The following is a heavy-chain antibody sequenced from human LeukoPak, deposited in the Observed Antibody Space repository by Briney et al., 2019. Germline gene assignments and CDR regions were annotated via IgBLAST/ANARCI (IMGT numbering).Heavy chain of an antibody. J-gene: IGHJ4*02. V-gene: IGHV4-59*01. Sequence: SETLSLTCTVSDDSISDYYRGWIRQPPGKGLEWIGYFHNSGTSTYNPSLKSRVTISADTSKNHSSLKLNSLTTADTAVYYCTRGAGWLIDYWGQGILVTVSS. CDR3: TRGAGWLIDY. CDR2: FHNSGTS. D-gene: IGHD3-16*01. CDR1: DDSISDYY.